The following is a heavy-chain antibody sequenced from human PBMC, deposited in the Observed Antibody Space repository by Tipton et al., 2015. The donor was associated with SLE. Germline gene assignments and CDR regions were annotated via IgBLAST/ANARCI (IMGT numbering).Heavy chain of an antibody. J-gene: IGHJ2*01. CDR2: ISGSGGST. CDR1: GFTVSSNY. V-gene: IGHV3-23*01. Sequence: GSLRLSCAASGFTVSSNYMSWVRQAPGKGLEWVSTISGSGGSTYYADSVKGRFTISRDNSKNTLYLQMNSLRAEDTAVYYCAREVGALPPWYFDLWGRGTLVTVSS. CDR3: AREVGALPPWYFDL. D-gene: IGHD3-16*01.